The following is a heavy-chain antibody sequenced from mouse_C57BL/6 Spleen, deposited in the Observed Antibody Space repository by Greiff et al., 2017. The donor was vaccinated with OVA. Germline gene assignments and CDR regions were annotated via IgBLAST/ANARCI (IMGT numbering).Heavy chain of an antibody. Sequence: QVQLQQSGAELVKPGASVKISCKASGYAFSSYWMNWVKQRPGKGLEWIGQIYPGDGDTNYNGKFKGKATLTADKSSSTAYMQLSSLTSEDSAVYFCARSLYDGYYGWYFDVWGTGTTVTVSS. CDR1: GYAFSSYW. CDR3: ARSLYDGYYGWYFDV. V-gene: IGHV1-80*01. D-gene: IGHD2-3*01. J-gene: IGHJ1*03. CDR2: IYPGDGDT.